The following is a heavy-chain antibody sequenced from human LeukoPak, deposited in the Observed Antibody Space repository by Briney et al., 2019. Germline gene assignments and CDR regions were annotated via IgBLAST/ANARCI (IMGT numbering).Heavy chain of an antibody. J-gene: IGHJ6*02. CDR3: ARLGYSYGYSYYYGMDV. Sequence: ASVKVSCKASGYTFTSYDINWVRQATGQGLEWMGWMNPNSGNTGYAQKFQGRVTMTTDTSTSTAYMELRSLRSDDTAVYYCARLGYSYGYSYYYGMDVWGQGTTVTVSS. CDR1: GYTFTSYD. D-gene: IGHD5-18*01. CDR2: MNPNSGNT. V-gene: IGHV1-8*01.